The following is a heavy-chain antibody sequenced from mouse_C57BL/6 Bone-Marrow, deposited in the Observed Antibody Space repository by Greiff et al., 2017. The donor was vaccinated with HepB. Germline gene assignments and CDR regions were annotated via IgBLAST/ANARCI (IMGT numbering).Heavy chain of an antibody. CDR2: IYPGSGNT. CDR3: ARPITTVVATGYYAMDY. D-gene: IGHD1-1*01. J-gene: IGHJ4*01. Sequence: QVQLQQSGAELVRPGASVKLSCKASGYTFTDYYINWVKQRPGQGLEWIARIYPGSGNTYYNEKFKGKATLTAEKSSSTAYMQLSSLTSEDSAVYFCARPITTVVATGYYAMDYWGQGTSVTVSS. CDR1: GYTFTDYY. V-gene: IGHV1-76*01.